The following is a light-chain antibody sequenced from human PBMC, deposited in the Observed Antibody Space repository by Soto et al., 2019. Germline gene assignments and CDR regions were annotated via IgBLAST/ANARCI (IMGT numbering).Light chain of an antibody. CDR1: QSVSSSY. V-gene: IGKV3-20*01. CDR3: QQYAF. CDR2: GAS. J-gene: IGKJ2*01. Sequence: EIVLTQSPGTLSLSPGERATLSCRASQSVSSSYLAWYQQKPGQAPRLLIYGASSRATGIPDRFSGSGSGTDFTLTISRLEPEDFAVYYCQQYAFVGQGTKLEIK.